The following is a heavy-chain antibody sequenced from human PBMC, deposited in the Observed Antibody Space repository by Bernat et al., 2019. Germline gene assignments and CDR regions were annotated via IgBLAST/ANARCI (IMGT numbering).Heavy chain of an antibody. V-gene: IGHV3-74*01. CDR2: INTDGSSI. D-gene: IGHD1-26*01. CDR1: GFTLSSYW. Sequence: EVQLVESGGGLVQPGGSLRLSCAASGFTLSSYWMHWVRQAPGKGLVWVSRINTDGSSISYADSVKGRFTISRDNAKNTLYLQMNSLRAEDTAVYHCTRMYSGSHNPYNHYGMDVWGQGTTVTVSS. J-gene: IGHJ6*02. CDR3: TRMYSGSHNPYNHYGMDV.